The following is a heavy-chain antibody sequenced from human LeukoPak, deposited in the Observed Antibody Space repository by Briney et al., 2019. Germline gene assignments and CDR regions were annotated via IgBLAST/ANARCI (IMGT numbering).Heavy chain of an antibody. D-gene: IGHD3-10*01. CDR2: ISKNGGNT. Sequence: PGGSLRLSCAASGFTLSSYAMHWVRQAPGKGLEYVSAISKNGGNTYYANSVKGRFSISRDNSKNTLYLQMGSLRTEDMAVYYCARGGEGRYYQYYYMDVWGKGTTVTVSS. CDR3: ARGGEGRYYQYYYMDV. V-gene: IGHV3-64*01. CDR1: GFTLSSYA. J-gene: IGHJ6*03.